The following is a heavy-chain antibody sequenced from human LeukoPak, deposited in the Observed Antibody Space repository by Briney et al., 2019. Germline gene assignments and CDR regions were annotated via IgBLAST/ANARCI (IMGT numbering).Heavy chain of an antibody. Sequence: SVNVSCKASGYTFTSYAISWVRQAPGQWLEWMGRIIPILGIANYAQKFQGRVTITADKSTSTAYMELSSLRSEDTAVYYCARDSGTSLGYGMDVWGQGTTVTVSS. J-gene: IGHJ6*02. CDR3: ARDSGTSLGYGMDV. CDR1: GYTFTSYA. V-gene: IGHV1-69*04. D-gene: IGHD2-2*01. CDR2: IIPILGIA.